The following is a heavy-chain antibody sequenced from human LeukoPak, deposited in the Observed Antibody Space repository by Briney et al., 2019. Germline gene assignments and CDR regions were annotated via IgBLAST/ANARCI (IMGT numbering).Heavy chain of an antibody. CDR2: INPNSGGT. V-gene: IGHV1-2*02. D-gene: IGHD3-22*01. J-gene: IGHJ5*02. CDR3: ARDSFNYYDSSGYYRESWFDP. CDR1: GGTFSSYA. Sequence: GPVKVSCKASGGTFSSYAISWVRQAPGQGLEWMGWINPNSGGTNYAQKFQGRVTMTRDTSISTAYMELSRLRSDDTAVYYCARDSFNYYDSSGYYRESWFDPWGQGTLVTVSS.